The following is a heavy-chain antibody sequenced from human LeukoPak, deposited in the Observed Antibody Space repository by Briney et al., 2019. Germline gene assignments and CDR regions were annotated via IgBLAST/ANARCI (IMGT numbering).Heavy chain of an antibody. J-gene: IGHJ6*02. CDR1: GFTFSDHY. D-gene: IGHD3-9*01. V-gene: IGHV3-72*01. Sequence: GGSLRLSCAASGFTFSDHYMDWVRQAPGKGLEWVGRIRNKANSYTTEYAASVKGRFTISRDNSKNTLYLQMNSLRAEDTAVYYCASGKLDYDILTGYYPYGMDVWGQGTTVTVSS. CDR2: IRNKANSYTT. CDR3: ASGKLDYDILTGYYPYGMDV.